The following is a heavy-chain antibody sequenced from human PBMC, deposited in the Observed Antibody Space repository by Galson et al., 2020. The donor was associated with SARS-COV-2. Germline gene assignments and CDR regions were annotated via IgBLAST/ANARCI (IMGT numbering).Heavy chain of an antibody. CDR1: GFTFSSYA. V-gene: IGHV3-30*04. Sequence: GGSLRLSCAASGFTFSSYAMHWVRQAPGKGLEWVAVISYDGSNKYYADSVKGRFTISRDNSKNTLYLQMNSLRAEDTAVYYCAREDSSWEAFDIWGQGTKVTVSS. CDR3: AREDSSWEAFDI. J-gene: IGHJ3*02. D-gene: IGHD1-26*01. CDR2: ISYDGSNK.